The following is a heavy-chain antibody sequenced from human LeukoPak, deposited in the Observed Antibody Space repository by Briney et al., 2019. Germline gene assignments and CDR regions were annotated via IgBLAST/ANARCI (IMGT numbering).Heavy chain of an antibody. CDR1: GFTFSSYS. D-gene: IGHD3-22*01. CDR3: ARDGSGLPEPTTYDSSGYYDY. J-gene: IGHJ4*02. V-gene: IGHV3-21*01. CDR2: ISSSSSYI. Sequence: PGGSLRLSCAASGFTFSSYSMNWVRQAPGKGLEWVSSISSSSSYIYYADSVKGRFTISRDNAKNSLYLQMNSLRAEDTAVYYCARDGSGLPEPTTYDSSGYYDYWGQGTLVTVSS.